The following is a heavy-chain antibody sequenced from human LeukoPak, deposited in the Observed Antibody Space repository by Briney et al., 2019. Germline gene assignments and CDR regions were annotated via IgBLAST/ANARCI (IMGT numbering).Heavy chain of an antibody. D-gene: IGHD3-22*01. V-gene: IGHV1-69*05. Sequence: ASVKVSCKASGGTFSSYAISWVRQAPGQGLEWMGGIIPIFGTANYAQKFQGRVTMTRDTSTSTVYMELSSLRSEDTAVYYCARDSRPSYDSSGYYYPGDYWGQGTLVTVSS. J-gene: IGHJ4*02. CDR2: IIPIFGTA. CDR3: ARDSRPSYDSSGYYYPGDY. CDR1: GGTFSSYA.